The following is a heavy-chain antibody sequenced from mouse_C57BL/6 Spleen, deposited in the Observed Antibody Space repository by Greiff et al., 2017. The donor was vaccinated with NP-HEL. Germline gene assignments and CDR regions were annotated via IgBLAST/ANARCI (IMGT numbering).Heavy chain of an antibody. D-gene: IGHD1-1*01. J-gene: IGHJ4*01. CDR2: IDPETGGT. CDR1: GYTFTDYE. V-gene: IGHV1-15*01. CDR3: TRDPYGTSPYAMDY. Sequence: QVQLQQSGAELVRPGASVTLSCKASGYTFTDYEMHWVKQTPVHGLEWIGAIDPETGGTAYNQKFKGKAILTADKSSSTAYMELRSLTSEDSAVYYCTRDPYGTSPYAMDYWGQGTSVTVSS.